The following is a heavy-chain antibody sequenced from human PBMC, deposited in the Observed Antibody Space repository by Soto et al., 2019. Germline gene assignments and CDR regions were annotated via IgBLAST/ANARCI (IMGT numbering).Heavy chain of an antibody. Sequence: QVQLVQSGAEVKKPGASVKVSCKASGYTFTSYYMHWVRQAPGQGLEWMGIINPSGGSTSYAQKFQGSGTMTRDTSTSTVYMELSSLRSEDTAVYCCARDFEPYIVVVPAASIQYYGMDVWGQGTTVTVSS. J-gene: IGHJ6*02. CDR1: GYTFTSYY. V-gene: IGHV1-46*01. CDR3: ARDFEPYIVVVPAASIQYYGMDV. D-gene: IGHD2-2*01. CDR2: INPSGGST.